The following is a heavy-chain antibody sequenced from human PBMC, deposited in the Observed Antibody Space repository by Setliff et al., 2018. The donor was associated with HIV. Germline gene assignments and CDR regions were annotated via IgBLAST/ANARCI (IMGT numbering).Heavy chain of an antibody. V-gene: IGHV4-59*01. D-gene: IGHD4-17*01. CDR1: GGSISSYY. CDR2: IYYSGST. J-gene: IGHJ3*01. CDR3: ARVQMAYAAFDV. Sequence: SETLSLTCTVSGGSISSYYWSWIRQPPGKGLEWIGYIYYSGSTNYNPSLKSRVTISVDTSKNQFSLKLSSVTAADTAVYYCARVQMAYAAFDVWGQGTMVTVSS.